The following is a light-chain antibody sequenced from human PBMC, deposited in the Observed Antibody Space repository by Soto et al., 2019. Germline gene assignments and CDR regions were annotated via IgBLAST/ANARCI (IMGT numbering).Light chain of an antibody. CDR1: SSNIGSNY. CDR2: RNN. CDR3: AAWDDNLSAVV. Sequence: QSVLTQPPSASGTPGQRVTISCSGSSSNIGSNYVYWYQQLPGTAPKLLIYRNNQRPSGVPDRFSGSKSGTSASLAISGLRSEDEADYYCAAWDDNLSAVVFGGGTNLTVL. V-gene: IGLV1-47*01. J-gene: IGLJ2*01.